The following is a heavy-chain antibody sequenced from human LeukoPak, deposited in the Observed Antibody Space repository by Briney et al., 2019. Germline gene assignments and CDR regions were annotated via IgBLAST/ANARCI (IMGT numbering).Heavy chain of an antibody. CDR3: AKVRDTRDWYKDAFDI. V-gene: IGHV3-23*01. Sequence: GGSLRLSCAASGFTFTSYAMSWVRQAPGKGLEWVSAITGTGGSTYYAASVKGRFTVSRDNSKNTLYLQMSSLRTEDTAMYYCAKVRDTRDWYKDAFDIWGQGTRVTVSS. CDR1: GFTFTSYA. J-gene: IGHJ3*02. CDR2: ITGTGGST. D-gene: IGHD6-19*01.